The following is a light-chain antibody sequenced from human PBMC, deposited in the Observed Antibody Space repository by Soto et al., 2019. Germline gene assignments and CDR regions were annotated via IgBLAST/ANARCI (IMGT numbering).Light chain of an antibody. CDR1: QSVSSSY. CDR2: GAS. Sequence: EIVLTQSPGTLSLSPGERATLSCRASQSVSSSYLAWYQQKPGQAPRLLIYGASSRATGIPDRFSGSGSGTDFPLTISRLEPEDLVVYYCQQYRSSPQFTFGPGTKVHIK. J-gene: IGKJ3*01. CDR3: QQYRSSPQFT. V-gene: IGKV3-20*01.